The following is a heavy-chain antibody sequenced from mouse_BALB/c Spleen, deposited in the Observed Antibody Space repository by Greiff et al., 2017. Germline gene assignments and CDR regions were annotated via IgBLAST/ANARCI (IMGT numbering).Heavy chain of an antibody. D-gene: IGHD2-4*01. CDR3: ARHYDYAAWFAY. CDR2: ISNGGGST. CDR1: GFTFSSYT. Sequence: EVQGVESGGGLVQPGGSLKLSCAASGFTFSSYTMSWVRQTPEKRLEWVAYISNGGGSTYYPDTVKGRFTISRDNAKNTLYLQMSSLKSEDTAMYYCARHYDYAAWFAYWGQGTLVTVSA. J-gene: IGHJ3*01. V-gene: IGHV5-12-2*01.